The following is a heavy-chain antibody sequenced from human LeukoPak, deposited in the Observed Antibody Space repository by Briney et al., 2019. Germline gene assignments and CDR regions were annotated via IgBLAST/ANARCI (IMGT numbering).Heavy chain of an antibody. D-gene: IGHD3-16*01. Sequence: GGSLRLSCAASGFTVSSNYMSWVRQAPGKGLEWVSVIYSGGSTYYADSVKGRFTISRDNSKNTLYLQMNSLRAEDTAVYYCARGSTTYMTSYDYVWGSYFTDYWGQGTLVTVSS. J-gene: IGHJ4*02. CDR1: GFTVSSNY. CDR3: ARGSTTYMTSYDYVWGSYFTDY. V-gene: IGHV3-53*01. CDR2: IYSGGST.